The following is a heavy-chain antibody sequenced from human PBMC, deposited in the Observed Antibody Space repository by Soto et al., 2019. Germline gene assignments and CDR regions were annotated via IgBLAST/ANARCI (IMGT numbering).Heavy chain of an antibody. Sequence: ASVKVSCKAPGGTFSTFGISWVRQAPGQGLEWMGGIIPFVGTARYSQKFEDRITITADESTNTVYMDLRSLTSEDTAIYYCAKSAPMDAGDKYYYDFWGQGALVTVSS. CDR3: AKSAPMDAGDKYYYDF. J-gene: IGHJ4*02. CDR2: IIPFVGTA. D-gene: IGHD4-17*01. CDR1: GGTFSTFG. V-gene: IGHV1-69*13.